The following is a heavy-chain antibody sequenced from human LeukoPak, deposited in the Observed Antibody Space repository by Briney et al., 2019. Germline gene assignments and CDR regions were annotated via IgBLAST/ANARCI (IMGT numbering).Heavy chain of an antibody. CDR1: GGSISSYY. D-gene: IGHD5-24*01. V-gene: IGHV4-59*12. J-gene: IGHJ3*02. Sequence: PSETLSLTCTVSGGSISSYYWSWIRPPPRKGLECNGYIYYSGSTNYSPSLKRRVTISVDTSRNQVSLRLTSVAAADTAVYYCARPARDLTAFDIWGQGTMVAVSS. CDR2: IYYSGST. CDR3: ARPARDLTAFDI.